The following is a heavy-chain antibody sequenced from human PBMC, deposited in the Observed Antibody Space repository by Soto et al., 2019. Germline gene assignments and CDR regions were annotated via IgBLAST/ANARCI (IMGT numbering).Heavy chain of an antibody. J-gene: IGHJ4*02. CDR2: ISWNSGSI. CDR1: GFTFDDYA. V-gene: IGHV3-9*01. Sequence: GGSLRLSCAASGFTFDDYAMHWVRQAPGKGLEWVSGISWNSGSIGYADSVKGRFTISRDNAKNSLYLQMNSLRAEDTALYYCAKDISGREYYFDYWGQGTLVTVSS. CDR3: AKDISGREYYFDY. D-gene: IGHD6-19*01.